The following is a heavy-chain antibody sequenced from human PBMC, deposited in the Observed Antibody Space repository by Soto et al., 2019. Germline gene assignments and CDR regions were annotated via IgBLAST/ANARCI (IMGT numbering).Heavy chain of an antibody. Sequence: ASVKVSCKASGYTFTSYDINWVRQATGQGLEWMGWMNPNSGNTGYAQKFQGRVTMTRNTSISTAYMELSSLRSEDTAVYYFARAGLPIAVGDYYYYYHMDVWGKGTTVTVSS. V-gene: IGHV1-8*01. CDR3: ARAGLPIAVGDYYYYYHMDV. CDR2: MNPNSGNT. CDR1: GYTFTSYD. J-gene: IGHJ6*03. D-gene: IGHD6-19*01.